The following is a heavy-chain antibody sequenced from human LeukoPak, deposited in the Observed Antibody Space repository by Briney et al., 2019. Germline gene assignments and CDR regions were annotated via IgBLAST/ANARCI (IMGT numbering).Heavy chain of an antibody. V-gene: IGHV3-74*01. CDR3: ARKAPFYGTSDPLQDAFDI. CDR2: INSDGRTT. D-gene: IGHD2/OR15-2a*01. CDR1: GFILRPYW. J-gene: IGHJ3*02. Sequence: GGSLRLSCAASGFILRPYWMHWVRQAPGKGLVWVSRINSDGRTTAYADSVKGRFIISRDNAKNTLFLQMNSLRTEDTAVYYCARKAPFYGTSDPLQDAFDIWGQGTMVTVSS.